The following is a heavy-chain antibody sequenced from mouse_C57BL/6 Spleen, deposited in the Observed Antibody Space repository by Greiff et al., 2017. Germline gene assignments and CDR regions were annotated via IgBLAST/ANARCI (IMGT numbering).Heavy chain of an antibody. CDR1: GYSFTGYY. CDR3: ARDYYGSSYLSYYAMDD. D-gene: IGHD1-1*01. J-gene: IGHJ4*01. Sequence: VQLQQSGPELVKPGASVKISCKASGYSFTGYYMNWVKQSPEKSLEWIGEINPSTGGTTYNQKFKAKATLTVDKASSTAYMQLKSLTSEDSAVYYGARDYYGSSYLSYYAMDDWGQGTSVTVSS. V-gene: IGHV1-42*01. CDR2: INPSTGGT.